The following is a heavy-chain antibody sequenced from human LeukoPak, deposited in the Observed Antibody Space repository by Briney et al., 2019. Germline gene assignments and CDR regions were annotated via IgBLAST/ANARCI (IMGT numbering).Heavy chain of an antibody. Sequence: ASVKVSCKASGATFSSYAISWVRQAPGQGLEWMGRIIPILGIANYAQKFQGRVTITADKSTSTAYMELSSLRAEDTAVYYCARAGHCTNGICYTADFDYWGQGTLVTVSS. D-gene: IGHD2-8*01. CDR2: IIPILGIA. CDR3: ARAGHCTNGICYTADFDY. CDR1: GATFSSYA. V-gene: IGHV1-69*04. J-gene: IGHJ4*02.